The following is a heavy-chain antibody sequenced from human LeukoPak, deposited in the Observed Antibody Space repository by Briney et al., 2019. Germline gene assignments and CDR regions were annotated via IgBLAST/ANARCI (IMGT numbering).Heavy chain of an antibody. CDR1: GFTFSSYG. CDR3: ARSGYQYYYYMDV. V-gene: IGHV3-30*03. J-gene: IGHJ6*03. D-gene: IGHD3-3*01. Sequence: QPGRSLRLSCAASGFTFSSYGMHWVRQAPGKGLEWVAVISYDGSNKYYADSVKGRFTISRDNSKNTLYLQMNSLRAEDTAVYYCARSGYQYYYYMDVWGKGTTVTVSS. CDR2: ISYDGSNK.